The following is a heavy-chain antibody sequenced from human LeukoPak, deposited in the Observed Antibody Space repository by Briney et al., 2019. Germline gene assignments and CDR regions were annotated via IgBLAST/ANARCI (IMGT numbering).Heavy chain of an antibody. CDR3: ASRPLRTKGAFDI. Sequence: PSETLSLTCTVSVGSISSSSYYWGWIRQPPGKGLEWLGSIYYSGSTYYNPSLKSQVTISVDTSKNQFSLKLSSVTAADTAVYYCASRPLRTKGAFDIWGQGTMVTVSS. V-gene: IGHV4-39*01. D-gene: IGHD3-16*01. CDR2: IYYSGST. J-gene: IGHJ3*02. CDR1: VGSISSSSYY.